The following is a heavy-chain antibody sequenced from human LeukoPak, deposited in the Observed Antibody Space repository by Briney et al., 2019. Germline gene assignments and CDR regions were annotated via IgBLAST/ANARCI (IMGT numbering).Heavy chain of an antibody. CDR1: GFTFGTYS. V-gene: IGHV3-48*01. J-gene: IGHJ4*02. CDR3: ARFYVSGSYPYYFVY. CDR2: ISSTSNTI. D-gene: IGHD3-10*01. Sequence: GGSLRLSCAASGFTFGTYSMNWVRQAPGKGLEWVSYISSTSNTIYYADSVKGRFTISRDNAKNSLYLQMNSLRGEDTAVYYCARFYVSGSYPYYFVYWGQGSLVTVSS.